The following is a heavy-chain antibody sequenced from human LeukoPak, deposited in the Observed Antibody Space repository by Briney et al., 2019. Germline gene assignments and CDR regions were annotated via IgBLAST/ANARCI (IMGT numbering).Heavy chain of an antibody. CDR1: GYTVTSYD. Sequence: GASVKVSCKASGYTVTSYDINWVRQATGQGLEWMGCMNPNSGNTGYAQKFQGRVTMTRNTSISTAYMELSSLRSEDTAVYYCARVRGPKARFYFDYWGQGTLVTVSS. CDR2: MNPNSGNT. CDR3: ARVRGPKARFYFDY. J-gene: IGHJ4*02. V-gene: IGHV1-8*01.